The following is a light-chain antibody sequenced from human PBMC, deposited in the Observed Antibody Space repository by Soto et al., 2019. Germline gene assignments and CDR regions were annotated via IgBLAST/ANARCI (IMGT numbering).Light chain of an antibody. Sequence: EIVLTQSPATLSLSPGERATLSCISIQSVSSYLAWYQQKPGQAPRLLIYDASNRATGIPARFSGSGSGTDFTLTISSLEPEDFAVYYCQQRSNWPPAITFGQGTRLEIK. J-gene: IGKJ5*01. V-gene: IGKV3-11*01. CDR3: QQRSNWPPAIT. CDR2: DAS. CDR1: QSVSSY.